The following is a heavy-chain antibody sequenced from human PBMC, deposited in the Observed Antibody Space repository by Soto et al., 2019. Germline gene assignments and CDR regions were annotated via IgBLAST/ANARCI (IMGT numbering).Heavy chain of an antibody. Sequence: QLQLQESGPGLVKSSESLFLMCTVSGVSLNNGAYYWGWVRHPPGMGLGWIGSISYIGTTYYNPSLKSRVTISVDTSKNQSSLTLPSVTAAETAMYYCVRHAGANWFYSWGQGELVPFSS. J-gene: IGHJ5*01. V-gene: IGHV4-39*01. CDR1: GVSLNNGAYY. CDR2: ISYIGTT. CDR3: VRHAGANWFYS. D-gene: IGHD4-17*01.